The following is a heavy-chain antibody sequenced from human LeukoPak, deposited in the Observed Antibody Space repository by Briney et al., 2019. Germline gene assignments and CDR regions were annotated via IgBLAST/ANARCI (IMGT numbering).Heavy chain of an antibody. D-gene: IGHD2-15*01. CDR1: GLTFSSYG. J-gene: IGHJ6*04. CDR3: AKDAPPCSGGSCYSGYYFYGMDV. Sequence: QPGRSLRLSCVVSGLTFSSYGMHWVRQAPGKGLEWVAVISYDGSNKYYADSVKGRSTISRDNSKNTLYLQMNSLRAEDTAVFYCAKDAPPCSGGSCYSGYYFYGMDVWGKGTTVTVSS. V-gene: IGHV3-30*18. CDR2: ISYDGSNK.